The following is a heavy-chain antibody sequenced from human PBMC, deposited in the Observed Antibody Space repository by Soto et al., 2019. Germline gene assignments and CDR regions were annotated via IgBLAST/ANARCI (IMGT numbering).Heavy chain of an antibody. Sequence: QVQLVESGGGMVQPGRSLRLSCAACGFFFRNFGMHWVRRAPGKGLEWVAAISGDGNDKYYPDSMKGRFTISRDNFNNTLYLQLNSLRPQDTAVYHCVQGASTAHQPLDSWGQGVLVTVSS. J-gene: IGHJ4*02. CDR3: VQGASTAHQPLDS. CDR1: GFFFRNFG. CDR2: ISGDGNDK. D-gene: IGHD1-26*01. V-gene: IGHV3-30*03.